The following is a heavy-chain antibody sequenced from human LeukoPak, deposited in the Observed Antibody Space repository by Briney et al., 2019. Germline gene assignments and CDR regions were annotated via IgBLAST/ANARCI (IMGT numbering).Heavy chain of an antibody. CDR1: GFTFSSYA. V-gene: IGHV3-23*01. CDR2: ISGSGGSA. CDR3: AKAAYDSSGYYSY. J-gene: IGHJ4*02. Sequence: PGGSLRLSCAASGFTFSSYAMSWVRQAPGKGLERVSAISGSGGSAYYADSVKGRFTISRDNSKNTLYLQMNSLRAEDTAVYYCAKAAYDSSGYYSYWGQGTLVTVSS. D-gene: IGHD3-22*01.